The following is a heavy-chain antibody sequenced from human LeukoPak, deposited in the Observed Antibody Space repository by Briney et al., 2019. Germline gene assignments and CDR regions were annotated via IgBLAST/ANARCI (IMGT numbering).Heavy chain of an antibody. D-gene: IGHD1-26*01. V-gene: IGHV3-74*01. CDR1: RVTFSTYW. CDR3: LRVPTTPGAS. CDR2: ISTDGSLT. J-gene: IGHJ5*02. Sequence: GGSLRLSCAASRVTFSTYWMHWVRQAPGKGLVWLSRISTDGSLTFYADSVEGRFTISRDNAKSTLYLQMNSLRAEDAAVYFCLRVPTTPGASWGQGTLVTVSS.